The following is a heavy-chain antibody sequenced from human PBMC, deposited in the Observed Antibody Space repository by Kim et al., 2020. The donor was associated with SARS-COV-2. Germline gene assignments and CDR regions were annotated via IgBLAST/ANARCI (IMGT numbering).Heavy chain of an antibody. V-gene: IGHV4-59*08. J-gene: IGHJ4*02. Sequence: YNPSHKSRDTISVDTTKNQFSLKPGYVTAADTAVYYCARRLGVVVHPFDYWGQGTLVTVSS. CDR3: ARRLGVVVHPFDY. D-gene: IGHD3-22*01.